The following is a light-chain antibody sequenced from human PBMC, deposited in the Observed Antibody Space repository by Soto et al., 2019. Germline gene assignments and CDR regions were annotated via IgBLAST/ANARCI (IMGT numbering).Light chain of an antibody. J-gene: IGLJ1*01. V-gene: IGLV2-8*01. CDR2: EVS. CDR3: SSYAGSNNPLV. CDR1: SSDVGGYNY. Sequence: QSALTQPPSASGSPGQLVTISCTGTSSDVGGYNYVSWYQQHPGKAPKLMIYEVSKRPSGVPDRFSGSKSGNTASLTVSGLQAEDEADYYCSSYAGSNNPLVFGTGTKLTVL.